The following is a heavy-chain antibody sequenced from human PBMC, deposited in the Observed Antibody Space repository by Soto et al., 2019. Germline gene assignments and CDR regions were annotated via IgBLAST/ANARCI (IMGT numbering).Heavy chain of an antibody. Sequence: ASVKVSCKASGYTFTSYDINWGRQATGQGLEWMGWMNPNSGNTGYAQKFQGRVTMTRNTSISTAYMELSSLRSEDTAVYYCARGRSPPGYYYYIDGWGKGTTVTVSS. CDR1: GYTFTSYD. CDR3: ARGRSPPGYYYYIDG. V-gene: IGHV1-8*01. CDR2: MNPNSGNT. J-gene: IGHJ6*03.